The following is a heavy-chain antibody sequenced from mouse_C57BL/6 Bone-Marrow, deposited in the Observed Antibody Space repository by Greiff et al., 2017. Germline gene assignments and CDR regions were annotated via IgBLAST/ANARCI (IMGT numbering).Heavy chain of an antibody. CDR2: IYPGDGDT. V-gene: IGHV1-82*01. J-gene: IGHJ3*01. D-gene: IGHD3-2*02. CDR1: GYAFRSSW. CDR3: ARQLRLPAWFAY. Sequence: VQLQESGPELVKPGASVKISCKASGYAFRSSWMNWVKQRPGKGLEWIGRIYPGDGDTNYNGKFKGKATLTADKSSSTAYMQLSSLTSEDSAVYFCARQLRLPAWFAYWGQGTLVTVSA.